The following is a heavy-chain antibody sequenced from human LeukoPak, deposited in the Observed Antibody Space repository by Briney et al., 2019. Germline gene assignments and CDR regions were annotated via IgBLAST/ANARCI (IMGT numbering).Heavy chain of an antibody. CDR2: IIPIFGTA. D-gene: IGHD3-3*01. Sequence: SVKVSCKASGGTFSSYAISWVRQAPGQGLEWMGRIIPIFGTANYAQKFQGRVTITTDESTSTAYMELSSLRSEDTAVYYCARGREVRFLEWLSTSYYCDYWGQGTLVTVSS. J-gene: IGHJ4*02. CDR3: ARGREVRFLEWLSTSYYCDY. CDR1: GGTFSSYA. V-gene: IGHV1-69*05.